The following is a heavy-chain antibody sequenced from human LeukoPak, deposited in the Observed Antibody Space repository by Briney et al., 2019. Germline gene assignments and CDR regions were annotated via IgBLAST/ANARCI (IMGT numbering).Heavy chain of an antibody. CDR1: GGSFSGYY. CDR2: INHSGST. D-gene: IGHD2-21*02. CDR3: ARLALSKEMTVVATASPGGY. J-gene: IGHJ4*02. V-gene: IGHV4-34*01. Sequence: PSETLSLTCAVYGGSFSGYYWSWIRQPPGKGLEWIGEINHSGSTNYDPSLKSRVTISVDTSKNQFSLKLRSVTAADTAVYYCARLALSKEMTVVATASPGGYWGQGTLVTVSS.